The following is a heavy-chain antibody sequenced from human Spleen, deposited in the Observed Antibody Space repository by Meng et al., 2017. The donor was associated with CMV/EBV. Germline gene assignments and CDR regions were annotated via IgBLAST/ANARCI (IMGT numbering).Heavy chain of an antibody. D-gene: IGHD3-10*01. CDR1: SSFY. Sequence: SSFYWGWIRQPPGEGLEWIGSIYYSGSTYYNPSHKSRVTISVDTSKNQFSLKVSPVTAADTAVYYCARDSLITMVRGVILERWFDPWGQGTLVTVSS. J-gene: IGHJ5*02. CDR3: ARDSLITMVRGVILERWFDP. V-gene: IGHV4-39*07. CDR2: IYYSGST.